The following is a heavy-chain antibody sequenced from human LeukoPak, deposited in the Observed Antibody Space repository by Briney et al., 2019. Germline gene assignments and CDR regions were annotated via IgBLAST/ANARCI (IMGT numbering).Heavy chain of an antibody. CDR3: ARGGRITIFPFDY. J-gene: IGHJ4*02. V-gene: IGHV4-34*01. CDR2: INHSGST. Sequence: SQTLSLTCAVYGGSFSGYYWSWIRQPPGKGLDWIGEINHSGSTNYNPSLKSRVTISVDTSKNQFSLKLSSVTAADTAVYYCARGGRITIFPFDYWGQGTLVTVSS. CDR1: GGSFSGYY. D-gene: IGHD3-9*01.